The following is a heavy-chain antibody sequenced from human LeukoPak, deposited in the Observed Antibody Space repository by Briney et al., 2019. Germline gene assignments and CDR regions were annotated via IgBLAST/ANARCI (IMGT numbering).Heavy chain of an antibody. V-gene: IGHV1-69*06. J-gene: IGHJ6*03. CDR2: IIPIFGTA. Sequence: SVKVSCKASGHTFTSYGISWVRQAPGQGLEWMGGIIPIFGTANYAQKFQGRVTITADRSTSTAYMELSSLRSEDTAVYYCARSPYSSSRSSSYYYYYYMDVWGKGTTVTVSS. CDR1: GHTFTSYG. CDR3: ARSPYSSSRSSSYYYYYYMDV. D-gene: IGHD6-13*01.